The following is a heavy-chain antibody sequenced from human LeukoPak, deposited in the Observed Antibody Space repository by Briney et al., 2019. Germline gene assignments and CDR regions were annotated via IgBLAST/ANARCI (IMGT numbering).Heavy chain of an antibody. Sequence: GGSLRLSCAASGFTFNTYEMNWVRQAPGKGLEWVSCITTSSSYVYDADSVKGRFTISRDNAKNSLYLQMNSLRAEDTGVYYCARQEYSTFDYWGQGTLVTVSS. CDR3: ARQEYSTFDY. J-gene: IGHJ4*02. CDR1: GFTFNTYE. D-gene: IGHD2/OR15-2a*01. CDR2: ITTSSSYV. V-gene: IGHV3-21*01.